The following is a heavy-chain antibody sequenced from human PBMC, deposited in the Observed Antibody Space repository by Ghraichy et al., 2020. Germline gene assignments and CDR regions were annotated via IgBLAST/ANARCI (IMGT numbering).Heavy chain of an antibody. Sequence: SETLSLTCAVYNGPFDSYYWSWIRQPPGKGLEWIGEINHSGSTNYNASLKSRVTISVDRTKNQFSLRLSSVTAADTSMYYCARGRKSSQQLVPLPFDYWGQGTLVTVSS. V-gene: IGHV4-34*01. CDR2: INHSGST. J-gene: IGHJ4*02. D-gene: IGHD6-13*01. CDR1: NGPFDSYY. CDR3: ARGRKSSQQLVPLPFDY.